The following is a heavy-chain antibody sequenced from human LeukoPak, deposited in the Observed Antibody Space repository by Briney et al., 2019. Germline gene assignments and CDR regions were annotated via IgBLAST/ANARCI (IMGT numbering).Heavy chain of an antibody. Sequence: GGSLRLSCAASGFTFSGYSMNWVRQAPGEGLEWVSSISSSGNYIHYADSVKGRFTISRDNSKNTLYLQMNSLRAEDTAVYYCAREIVGARKDYYYYYGMDVWGQGTTVTVSS. CDR1: GFTFSGYS. D-gene: IGHD1-26*01. J-gene: IGHJ6*02. CDR3: AREIVGARKDYYYYYGMDV. V-gene: IGHV3-21*01. CDR2: ISSSGNYI.